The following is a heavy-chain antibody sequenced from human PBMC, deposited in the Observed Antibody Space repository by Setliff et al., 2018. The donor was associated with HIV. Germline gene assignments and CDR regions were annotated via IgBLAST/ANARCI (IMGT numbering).Heavy chain of an antibody. Sequence: SETLSLTCTVSSGSISDSRYYWGWIRQPPGKGLEWIGEINHSGSTNYNPSLKSRVTISVDTSKNQFSLKLSFVTAADTAVYYCARGWFGGYYFDYWGQGTLVTVSS. D-gene: IGHD3-10*01. J-gene: IGHJ4*02. CDR3: ARGWFGGYYFDY. CDR2: INHSGST. CDR1: SGSISDSRYY. V-gene: IGHV4-39*07.